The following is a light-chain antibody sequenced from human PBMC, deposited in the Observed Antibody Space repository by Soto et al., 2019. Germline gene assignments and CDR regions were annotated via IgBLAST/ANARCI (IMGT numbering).Light chain of an antibody. J-gene: IGKJ4*01. CDR3: QQYSTYPLT. CDR2: DAS. V-gene: IGKV1-5*01. Sequence: DIQMTHSPSTLSASIGDRVTITCRSSQGITTFLAWYQQKPGKAPQILIYDASKLEPGVPSRLSGGGSGTEFTLTISSLQPDDFATYYCQQYSTYPLTLGGGTKVDIK. CDR1: QGITTF.